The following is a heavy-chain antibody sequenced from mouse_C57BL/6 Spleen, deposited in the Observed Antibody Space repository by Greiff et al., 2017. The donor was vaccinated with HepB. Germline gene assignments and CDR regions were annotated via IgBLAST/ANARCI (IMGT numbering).Heavy chain of an antibody. J-gene: IGHJ4*01. D-gene: IGHD1-1*01. CDR2: IWSGGST. CDR1: GFSLTSYG. Sequence: VQVVESGPGLVQPSQSLSITCTVSGFSLTSYGVHWVRQSPGKGLEWLGVIWSGGSTDYNAAFISRLSISKDNSKSQVFFKMNSLQADDTAIYYCGTVVAKRDAMDYWGQGTSVTVSS. CDR3: GTVVAKRDAMDY. V-gene: IGHV2-2*01.